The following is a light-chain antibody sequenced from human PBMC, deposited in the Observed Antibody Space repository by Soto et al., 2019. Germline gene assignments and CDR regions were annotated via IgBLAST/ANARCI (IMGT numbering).Light chain of an antibody. CDR2: ATS. Sequence: EIVLTQSPGTLSLSPGERATLSCRASQSVGSSYLAWYQQKPGQAPRHLMYATSSRATGIPDRFSGSGSGTNFTLTISRLEPEDFAVYYCHQFDSSLTFGQGTRVEIK. CDR1: QSVGSSY. V-gene: IGKV3-20*01. CDR3: HQFDSSLT. J-gene: IGKJ1*01.